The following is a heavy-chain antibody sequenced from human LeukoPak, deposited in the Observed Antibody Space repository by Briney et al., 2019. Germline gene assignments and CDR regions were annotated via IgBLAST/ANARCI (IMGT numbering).Heavy chain of an antibody. J-gene: IGHJ4*02. D-gene: IGHD5-18*01. CDR2: INSDGSIT. CDR1: EFTFSNYY. CDR3: ARGYNYAHDY. V-gene: IGHV3-74*01. Sequence: GGSLRLSCAASEFTFSNYYMHWVRLAPGKGLAWVSRINSDGSITNYADSVKGRFTISRDNAKNTLYLQMNSLRAEDTAVYYCARGYNYAHDYWGQGTLDTVSS.